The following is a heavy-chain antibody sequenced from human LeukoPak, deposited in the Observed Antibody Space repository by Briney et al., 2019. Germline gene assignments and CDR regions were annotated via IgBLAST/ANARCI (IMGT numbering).Heavy chain of an antibody. CDR3: ATREWELRGFDY. V-gene: IGHV1-24*01. CDR1: GYTLTELS. CDR2: FDPEDGET. D-gene: IGHD1-26*01. Sequence: ASVKVSCKVSGYTLTELSMHWVRQAPGKGLEWMGGFDPEDGETIYAQKFQGRVTMTEDTSTDTAYMELSSLRSEDTAVYYCATREWELRGFDYWGQGTLVTVSS. J-gene: IGHJ4*02.